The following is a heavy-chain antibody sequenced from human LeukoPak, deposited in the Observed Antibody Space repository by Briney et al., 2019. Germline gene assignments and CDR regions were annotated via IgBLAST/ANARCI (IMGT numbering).Heavy chain of an antibody. CDR3: TATIVGVTTWFDP. V-gene: IGHV3-15*01. D-gene: IGHD1-26*01. Sequence: GGSLRLSCAASGFTLSNAYMSWVRQAPGKGLEWVGRIKNKTNGGTTDYAAPVKGRFTISRDDSKNTLYLQMNSLKTEDTAVYYCTATIVGVTTWFDPWGQGTLVTVSS. CDR1: GFTLSNAY. CDR2: IKNKTNGGTT. J-gene: IGHJ5*02.